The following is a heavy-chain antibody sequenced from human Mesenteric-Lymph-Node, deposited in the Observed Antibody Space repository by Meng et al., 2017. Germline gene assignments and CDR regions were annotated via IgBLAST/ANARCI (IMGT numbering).Heavy chain of an antibody. J-gene: IGHJ4*02. D-gene: IGHD5-24*01. CDR1: GFTFSDYG. V-gene: IGHV3-23*01. CDR3: ARVVGDGYNYEFDY. CDR2: IADTT. Sequence: GESLKISCAASGFTFSDYGMNWVRQAPGKGLEWVSAIADTTFYAESVKGRFTISRDNSKNTLYLQMNSLSAEDTAVYYCARVVGDGYNYEFDYWGQGTLVTVSS.